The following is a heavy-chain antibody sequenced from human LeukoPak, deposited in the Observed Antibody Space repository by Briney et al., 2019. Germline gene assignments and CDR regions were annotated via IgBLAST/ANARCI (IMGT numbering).Heavy chain of an antibody. D-gene: IGHD3-22*01. CDR3: AKRGVVIRVILGGFHKEAYYFDS. Sequence: GGSLRLSCAVSGITLSNYGMTWVRQAPGEGLEWVAGISDSGGRTSYADSVKGRLTISRDNPMYTLDLQMNSLRAEDTAVYFCAKRGVVIRVILGGFHKEAYYFDSWGQGALVTVSS. V-gene: IGHV3-23*01. J-gene: IGHJ4*02. CDR2: ISDSGGRT. CDR1: GITLSNYG.